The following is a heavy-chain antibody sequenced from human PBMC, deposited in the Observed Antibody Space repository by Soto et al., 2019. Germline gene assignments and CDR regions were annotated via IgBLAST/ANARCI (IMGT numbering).Heavy chain of an antibody. V-gene: IGHV3-74*01. CDR1: GFTFNAYW. J-gene: IGHJ4*02. D-gene: IGHD1-1*01. Sequence: EVQLVESGGGLVQPGGSLRLSCAASGFTFNAYWMHWVRQVAGRGLVWVARVSGDGRSTNNADFAKGRFTISRDNGKNKVSLQMKNLGVDDTGVYYCARGDWNGGYCDFWGRGNLFTVS. CDR3: ARGDWNGGYCDF. CDR2: VSGDGRST.